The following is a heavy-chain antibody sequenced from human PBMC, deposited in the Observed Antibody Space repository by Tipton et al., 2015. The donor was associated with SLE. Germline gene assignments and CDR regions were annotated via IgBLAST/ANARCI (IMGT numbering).Heavy chain of an antibody. CDR2: IWYDGGNK. Sequence: SLRLSCEASGFSFNNYGMHWVRQAPGKGLEWVAVIWYDGGNKYYADSVKGRFTVSRDNSKNTLYLQMNSLRAEDTAVYYCARGGVIGDSWGQGTLVTVSS. V-gene: IGHV3-33*01. D-gene: IGHD3-10*01. J-gene: IGHJ4*02. CDR1: GFSFNNYG. CDR3: ARGGVIGDS.